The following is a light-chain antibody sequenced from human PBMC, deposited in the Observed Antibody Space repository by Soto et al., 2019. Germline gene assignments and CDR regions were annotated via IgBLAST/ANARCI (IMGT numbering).Light chain of an antibody. Sequence: QSALTQPASVSGSPGQSVTISCTVTSSDVGGNNYVSWYQQHPGEAPKLIHYGVTNLPSGISQRFSGSKSSNTASLTVSGLQTADEDDYYCLSYTNARTYVFGTGTKGTVL. J-gene: IGLJ1*01. CDR1: SSDVGGNNY. CDR3: LSYTNARTYV. V-gene: IGLV2-14*01. CDR2: GVT.